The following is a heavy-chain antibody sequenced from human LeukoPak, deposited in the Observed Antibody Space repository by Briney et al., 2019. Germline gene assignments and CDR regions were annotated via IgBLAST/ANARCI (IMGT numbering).Heavy chain of an antibody. Sequence: GGSLRLSCAASGFTFSSYSMNWVRQAPGKGLEWVSSISSSSSYIYYADSVKGRFTISRDNAKNSLYLQMNSLRAEDTAVYYCAIGRGSWYLFDYWGQGTLVTVSS. V-gene: IGHV3-21*01. J-gene: IGHJ4*02. CDR2: ISSSSSYI. CDR1: GFTFSSYS. CDR3: AIGRGSWYLFDY. D-gene: IGHD6-13*01.